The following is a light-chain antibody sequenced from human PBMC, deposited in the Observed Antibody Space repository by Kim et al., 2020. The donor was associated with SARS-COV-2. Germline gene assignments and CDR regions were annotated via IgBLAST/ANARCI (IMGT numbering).Light chain of an antibody. J-gene: IGLJ2*01. CDR2: ANN. V-gene: IGLV1-44*01. Sequence: GQRVAISCSGSSPNIGSNTVNWYQLLPGTAPKLLIYANNQRPSGVPDRFSGSKSGTSASLAISGLQSEDEADYYCAAWDDSLNAVVFGGGTQLTVL. CDR3: AAWDDSLNAVV. CDR1: SPNIGSNT.